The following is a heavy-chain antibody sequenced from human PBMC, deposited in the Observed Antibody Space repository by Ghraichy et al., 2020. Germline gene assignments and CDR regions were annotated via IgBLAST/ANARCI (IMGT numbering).Heavy chain of an antibody. CDR1: GFTFSSFA. V-gene: IGHV3-23*01. J-gene: IGHJ3*01. D-gene: IGHD2/OR15-2a*01. CDR3: ARAAYYFGPSSFDL. Sequence: GGFLRLSCAASGFTFSSFAMSWVRQAPGKGLEWVSAFSPTDTKAYYADSVKGRFTISRDDSKDTLYLQMDSLRAGDTAVYYCARAAYYFGPSSFDLWGQGTMVAVSS. CDR2: FSPTDTKA.